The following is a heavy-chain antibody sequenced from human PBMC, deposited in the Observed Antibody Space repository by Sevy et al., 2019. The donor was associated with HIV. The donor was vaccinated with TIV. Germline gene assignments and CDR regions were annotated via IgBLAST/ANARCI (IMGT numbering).Heavy chain of an antibody. D-gene: IGHD6-6*01. J-gene: IGHJ6*02. CDR3: TTTSPFTAQGRAVLASRRYYFYGMDV. CDR1: GFIFNNAW. V-gene: IGHV3-15*07. Sequence: GGSLRLSCVASGFIFNNAWMNWVRQAPGKGLEWVGRIKSNIDGVTTDYAAPVRGRFTILRDDSKNTLYLQMNSLKTEDTAVYYCTTTSPFTAQGRAVLASRRYYFYGMDVWGQGTTVTVSS. CDR2: IKSNIDGVTT.